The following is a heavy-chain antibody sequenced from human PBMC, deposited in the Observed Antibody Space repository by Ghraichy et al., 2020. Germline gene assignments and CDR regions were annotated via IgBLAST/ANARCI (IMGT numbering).Heavy chain of an antibody. D-gene: IGHD3-22*01. CDR1: GYSISSGYY. CDR2: IYHSGST. J-gene: IGHJ2*01. CDR3: ARSTYYYDSSGLRYFDL. Sequence: SETLSLTCTVSGYSISSGYYWGWIRQPPGKGLEWIGSIYHSGSTYYNPSLKSRVTISVDTSKNQFSLKLSSVTAADTAVYYCARSTYYYDSSGLRYFDLWGRGTLVTVSS. V-gene: IGHV4-38-2*02.